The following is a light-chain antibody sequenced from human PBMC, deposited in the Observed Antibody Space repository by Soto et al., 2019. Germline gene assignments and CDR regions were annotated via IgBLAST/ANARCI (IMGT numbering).Light chain of an antibody. Sequence: EIVLTQSPGTLSLSPGERATLSCRARQSVSSDLAWYQQKPGQGPRLLIYGASTRATGIPARFSGSGSGTEFTLTISSLQSEDFAVYYCQQYKNWPHAFGQGTKVDIK. V-gene: IGKV3-15*01. CDR2: GAS. CDR3: QQYKNWPHA. J-gene: IGKJ1*01. CDR1: QSVSSD.